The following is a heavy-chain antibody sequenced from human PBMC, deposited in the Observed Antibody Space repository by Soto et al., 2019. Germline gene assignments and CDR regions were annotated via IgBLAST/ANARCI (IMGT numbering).Heavy chain of an antibody. CDR1: GYTFTGYY. V-gene: IGHV1-2*04. J-gene: IGHJ5*02. Sequence: ASVKVSCKASGYTFTGYYMHWVRQAPGQGLEWMGWINPNSGGTNYAQKFQGWVTMTRDTSISTAYMELSRLRSDDTAVYYCARGSAAAWTAFSPEKLGRHRSRNWFDPWCQGTLVTGS. D-gene: IGHD6-13*01. CDR2: INPNSGGT. CDR3: ARGSAAAWTAFSPEKLGRHRSRNWFDP.